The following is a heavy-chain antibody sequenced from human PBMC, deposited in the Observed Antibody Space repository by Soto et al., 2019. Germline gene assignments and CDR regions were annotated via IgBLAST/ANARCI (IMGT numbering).Heavy chain of an antibody. CDR1: GVSFSGYY. Sequence: ETLSLACTFYGVSFSGYYWSWIRQPPGKGLEWIGEINHSGSTNYNPSLKSRVTISVDTSKNQFYLKMSSVAAADTAVYYCARVGPGGHDAFDIWGQGTMVTVSS. CDR3: ARVGPGGHDAFDI. D-gene: IGHD1-26*01. CDR2: INHSGST. J-gene: IGHJ3*02. V-gene: IGHV4-34*01.